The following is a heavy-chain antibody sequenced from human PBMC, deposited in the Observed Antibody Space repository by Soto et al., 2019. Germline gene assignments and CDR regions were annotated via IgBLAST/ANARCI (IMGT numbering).Heavy chain of an antibody. CDR1: GFTFSSYW. Sequence: GGSLRLSCAASGFTFSSYWMHWVRQAPGKGLVWVSRINSDGSSTSYADSVKGRFTISRDNAKNTLYLQMNSLRAEDTAVYYCAIRASYYESSGYFDYWGQGTLVTVSS. D-gene: IGHD3-22*01. CDR2: INSDGSST. J-gene: IGHJ4*02. V-gene: IGHV3-74*01. CDR3: AIRASYYESSGYFDY.